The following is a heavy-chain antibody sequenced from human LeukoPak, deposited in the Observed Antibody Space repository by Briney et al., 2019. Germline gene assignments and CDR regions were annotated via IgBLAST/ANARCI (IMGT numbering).Heavy chain of an antibody. D-gene: IGHD1-26*01. CDR1: GGSVSSGGDC. J-gene: IGHJ6*02. CDR3: ARYIVGATPITYSYYYGMDV. CDR2: MDSSGST. Sequence: RLSLTWTVAGGSVSSGGDCWSWIRGHGGKGLGWIGYMDSSGSTCYNPDLKSRVTISVDPSKNKFSLKPSSVTAADTAVYYSARYIVGATPITYSYYYGMDVWGQGTPVTVSS. V-gene: IGHV4-31*02.